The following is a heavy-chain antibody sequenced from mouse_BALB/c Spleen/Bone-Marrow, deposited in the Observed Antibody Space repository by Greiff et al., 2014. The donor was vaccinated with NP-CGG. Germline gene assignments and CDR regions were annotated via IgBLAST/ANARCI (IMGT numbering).Heavy chain of an antibody. CDR3: ARGGYYGSSVFDY. CDR1: GYTFSSYW. D-gene: IGHD1-1*01. J-gene: IGHJ3*01. CDR2: ILPGSGST. V-gene: IGHV1-9*01. Sequence: VKLVESGAELMKPGASVKISCKATGYTFSSYWIEWVKQRPGHGLEWIGEILPGSGSTNYNEKFKGKGTFTTDTSSNTAYMQLRSLTSKDSAVYFCARGGYYGSSVFDYWGQGTLVTVSA.